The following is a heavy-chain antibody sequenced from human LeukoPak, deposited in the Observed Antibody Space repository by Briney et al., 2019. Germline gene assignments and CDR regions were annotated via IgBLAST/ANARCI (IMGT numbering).Heavy chain of an antibody. CDR3: ARASGPFDY. Sequence: YYADSVKGRFTISRDNSKNTLYLQMNSLRAEDTALYYCARASGPFDYWDQGTLVTVSS. J-gene: IGHJ4*02. D-gene: IGHD3-10*01. V-gene: IGHV3-33*01.